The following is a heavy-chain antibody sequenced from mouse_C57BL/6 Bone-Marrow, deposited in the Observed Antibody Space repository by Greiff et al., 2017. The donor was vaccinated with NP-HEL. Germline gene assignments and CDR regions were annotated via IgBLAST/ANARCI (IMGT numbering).Heavy chain of an antibody. Sequence: VKLQQPGAELVKPGASVKLSCKASGYTFTSYWMQWVKQRPGQGLEWIGEIDPSDSYTNYNQKFKGKATLTVDTSSSTAYMQLSSLTSEDSAVYYCARGANWDWFAYWGQGTLVTVSA. CDR3: ARGANWDWFAY. D-gene: IGHD4-1*01. CDR1: GYTFTSYW. CDR2: IDPSDSYT. V-gene: IGHV1-50*01. J-gene: IGHJ3*01.